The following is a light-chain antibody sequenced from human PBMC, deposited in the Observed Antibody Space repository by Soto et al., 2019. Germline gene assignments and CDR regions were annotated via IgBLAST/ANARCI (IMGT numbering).Light chain of an antibody. CDR3: QHYNNWPPFT. V-gene: IGKV3-15*01. CDR1: QSVGSN. CDR2: GAS. J-gene: IGKJ2*01. Sequence: EIVMTQSPATLSVSPGERATLSCGASQSVGSNLAWYQQKPGQAPRLLIYGASTRAIGIPARFSGSGSGTEFTLTISSLQSEDFTVYYCQHYNNWPPFTFGQGTKLE.